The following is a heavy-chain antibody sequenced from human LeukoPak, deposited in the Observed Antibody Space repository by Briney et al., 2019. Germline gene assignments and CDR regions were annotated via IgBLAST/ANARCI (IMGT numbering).Heavy chain of an antibody. D-gene: IGHD1-1*01. CDR2: IIPIFGTA. Sequence: SVTVSCKASGGTFSSYAISWVRQAPGQGLEWMGGIIPIFGTANYAQKFQGRVTITADESTSTAYMELSSLRSEDTAVYYCAREVLSRLERGYFDYWGQGTLVTVSS. CDR1: GGTFSSYA. CDR3: AREVLSRLERGYFDY. J-gene: IGHJ4*02. V-gene: IGHV1-69*13.